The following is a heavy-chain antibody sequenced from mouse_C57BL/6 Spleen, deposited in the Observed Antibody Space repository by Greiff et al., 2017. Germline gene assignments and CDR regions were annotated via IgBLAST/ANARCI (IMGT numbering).Heavy chain of an antibody. D-gene: IGHD2-3*01. CDR1: GYTFTSYW. J-gene: IGHJ2*01. Sequence: QVQLQQSGAELVMPGASVKLSCKASGYTFTSYWMHWVKQRPGQGLEWIGEIDPSDSYTNYNQKFKGKSTLTVDKSSSTAYMQLSSLTSEDSAVYYCAKAHYDGYEDYWGQGTTLTVSS. CDR3: AKAHYDGYEDY. V-gene: IGHV1-69*01. CDR2: IDPSDSYT.